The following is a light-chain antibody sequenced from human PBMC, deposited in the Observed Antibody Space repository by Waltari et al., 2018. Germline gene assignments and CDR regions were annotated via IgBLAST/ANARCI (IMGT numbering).Light chain of an antibody. J-gene: IGKJ2*01. Sequence: EIVLTQSPGTLSLSPGERATLSCRASQSVSSNYLAWYQQKPGQAPRLLIYDASSRATGIPDRFSGGGSGTDFTLTINRLEPEDFAVYYCQQYGRSPPYTFGQGTKLEIK. CDR3: QQYGRSPPYT. V-gene: IGKV3-20*01. CDR1: QSVSSNY. CDR2: DAS.